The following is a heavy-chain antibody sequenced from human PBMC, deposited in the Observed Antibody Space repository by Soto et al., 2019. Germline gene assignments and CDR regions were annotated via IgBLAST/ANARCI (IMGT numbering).Heavy chain of an antibody. J-gene: IGHJ4*02. CDR2: SRNKARSYTT. CDR1: GFTFSDHY. Sequence: EVQLVESGGGLVQPGGSLRLSCAASGFTFSDHYMDWVRQSPGKGLEWVGRSRNKARSYTTDYAASVKGRFIISRDDSKSSVYLQMNSLKTEDTAVYYCGRGLPTTGFDYWGQGILVTVSS. D-gene: IGHD5-12*01. CDR3: GRGLPTTGFDY. V-gene: IGHV3-72*01.